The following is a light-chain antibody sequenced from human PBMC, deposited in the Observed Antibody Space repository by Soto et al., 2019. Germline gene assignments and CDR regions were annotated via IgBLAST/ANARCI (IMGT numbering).Light chain of an antibody. CDR3: QQYNSYSWT. J-gene: IGKJ1*01. CDR1: QGISSY. CDR2: KAS. Sequence: DIQFTQSPSFLSASVGDRGTITCRASQGISSYLAWYQQIKGKPPKLLIYKASSLQSGVPSRFSGSGSGTECTLTISRLQPDDFATYYCQQYNSYSWTFGQGTKVDIK. V-gene: IGKV1-5*03.